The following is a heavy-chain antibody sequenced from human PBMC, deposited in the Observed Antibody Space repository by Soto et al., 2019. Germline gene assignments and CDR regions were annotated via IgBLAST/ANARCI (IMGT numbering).Heavy chain of an antibody. Sequence: GSLRLSCAASGFTFSSYSMNWVCQAPGKGLEWVSYISSSSSTIYYADSVKGRFTISRDNAKNSLYLQMNSLRDEDTAVYYCARGLYYYDSSGYWGYWGQGTLVTVSS. CDR1: GFTFSSYS. CDR2: ISSSSSTI. J-gene: IGHJ4*02. CDR3: ARGLYYYDSSGYWGY. D-gene: IGHD3-22*01. V-gene: IGHV3-48*02.